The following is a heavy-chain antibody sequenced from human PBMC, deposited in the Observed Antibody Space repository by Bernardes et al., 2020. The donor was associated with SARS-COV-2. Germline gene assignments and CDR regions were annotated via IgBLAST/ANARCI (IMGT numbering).Heavy chain of an antibody. Sequence: ASVKVSCKASGYTFSSYGISWVRLAPGQGLQWMAWTSANNAKTNYAQKFQGRVALTTDTSTSTVYMELRSLVSDDTAVYYCARDQSPYYDFWTGYYIDDYWGQGTLVTVSS. J-gene: IGHJ4*02. V-gene: IGHV1-18*04. CDR2: TSANNAKT. CDR3: ARDQSPYYDFWTGYYIDDY. D-gene: IGHD3-3*01. CDR1: GYTFSSYG.